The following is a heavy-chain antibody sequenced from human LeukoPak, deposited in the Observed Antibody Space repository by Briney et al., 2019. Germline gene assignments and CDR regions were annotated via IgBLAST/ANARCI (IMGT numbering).Heavy chain of an antibody. J-gene: IGHJ4*02. D-gene: IGHD3-22*01. CDR1: GFTYSSYS. CDR3: AREGLYYYDSTGIFDY. CDR2: ISSSSSYI. V-gene: IGHV3-21*01. Sequence: GGSLRLSCAASGFTYSSYSMNWVRQAPGKGLEWVSSISSSSSYIYYADSVKGRFTISRDNAKNSLYLQMNSLRAEDTAVYYCAREGLYYYDSTGIFDYWGQGTLVTVSS.